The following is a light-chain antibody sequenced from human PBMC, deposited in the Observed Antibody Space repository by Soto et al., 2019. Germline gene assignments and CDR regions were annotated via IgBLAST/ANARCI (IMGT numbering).Light chain of an antibody. Sequence: GERATLSCRASQSVSSSYLAWYQQRPGQAPRLLIYGASSRATDIPDRFSGSGSGTDFTLTISRLVPEDFAIRDCQPDATSPLTCAPGTRV. CDR1: QSVSSSY. CDR2: GAS. CDR3: QPDATSPLT. J-gene: IGKJ1*01. V-gene: IGKV3-20*01.